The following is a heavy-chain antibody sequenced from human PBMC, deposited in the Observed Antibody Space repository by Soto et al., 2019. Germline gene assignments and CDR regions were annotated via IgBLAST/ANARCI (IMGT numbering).Heavy chain of an antibody. CDR3: TREERFPRCWFDP. CDR1: GGSFRNYY. Sequence: PSETLSLTCGVYGGSFRNYYWIWVRQPPGKGLEWIGEVNHSGEATYNPSLQSRITISLDTSNNQFSLKMTSVTAADTAMYFCTREERFPRCWFDPSGQGPHVTVYS. J-gene: IGHJ5*02. V-gene: IGHV4-34*01. D-gene: IGHD3-10*01. CDR2: VNHSGEA.